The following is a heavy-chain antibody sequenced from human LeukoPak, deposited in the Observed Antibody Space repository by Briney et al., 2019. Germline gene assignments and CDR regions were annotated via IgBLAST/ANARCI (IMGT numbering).Heavy chain of an antibody. V-gene: IGHV3-30-3*01. CDR2: ISYDGSNK. CDR3: AREGYYYGSVLNWFDP. CDR1: GFTFSSYA. D-gene: IGHD3-10*01. J-gene: IGHJ5*02. Sequence: PGRSLRLSCAASGFTFSSYAMHWVRQAPGKGLEWVAVISYDGSNKYYADSVKGRFTIPRDNSKNTLYLQMNSLRAEDTAVYYCAREGYYYGSVLNWFDPWGQGTLVTVSS.